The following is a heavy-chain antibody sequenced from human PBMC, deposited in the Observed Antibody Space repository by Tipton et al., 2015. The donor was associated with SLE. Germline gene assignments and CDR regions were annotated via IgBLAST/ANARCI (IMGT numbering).Heavy chain of an antibody. CDR1: GGSISSYY. V-gene: IGHV4-59*12. J-gene: IGHJ4*02. Sequence: LRLSCTVSGGSISSYYWSWIRQPPGKGLEWIGYIYYSGSTNYNPSLKSRVTISVDTSKNQFSLKLSSVTAADTAMYYCARMGSMLGPYGSGAGGRYWGQGTLITVSS. D-gene: IGHD3-10*01. CDR2: IYYSGST. CDR3: ARMGSMLGPYGSGAGGRY.